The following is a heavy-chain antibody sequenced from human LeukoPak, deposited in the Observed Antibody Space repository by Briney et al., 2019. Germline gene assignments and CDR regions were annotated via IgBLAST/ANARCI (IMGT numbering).Heavy chain of an antibody. CDR2: FSTDGSST. D-gene: IGHD1-26*01. J-gene: IGHJ4*02. Sequence: GGSLRLSCAASGFTFSSYAMHWVRQAPGKGLEYVSTFSTDGSSTYYANSVKGRFTISRDNSKNTVYLQMGSLTTEDMAVYYCARGVGSGSYKSFDFWGQGTLVTVSS. CDR3: ARGVGSGSYKSFDF. V-gene: IGHV3-64*01. CDR1: GFTFSSYA.